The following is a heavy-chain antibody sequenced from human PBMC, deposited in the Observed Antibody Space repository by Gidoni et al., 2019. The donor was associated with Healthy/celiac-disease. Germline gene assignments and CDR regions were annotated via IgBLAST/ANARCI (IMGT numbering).Heavy chain of an antibody. CDR2: ISSSRSYI. D-gene: IGHD2-2*01. V-gene: IGHV3-21*01. CDR1: GFTFRSYT. Sequence: EVQLVESGGGLVKPGGSLRLSCAASGFTFRSYTMNWFRQAPGKGLERVSSISSSRSYIYYADSVKGRITISRDNAKNSLYLQMNSLRAEDTAVYYCARDRGVVPAAKGAIYYYGMDVWGQGTTVTVSS. CDR3: ARDRGVVPAAKGAIYYYGMDV. J-gene: IGHJ6*02.